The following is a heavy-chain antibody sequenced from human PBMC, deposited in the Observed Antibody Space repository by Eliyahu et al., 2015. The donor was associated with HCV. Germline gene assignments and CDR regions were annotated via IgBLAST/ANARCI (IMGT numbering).Heavy chain of an antibody. CDR3: AKAQGYCSGGSCRYYGMDV. V-gene: IGHV3-23*01. CDR2: GTGGST. J-gene: IGHJ6*02. Sequence: GTGGSTYYADSVKGRFTISRDNSKNTLYLQMNSLRAEDTAVYYCAKAQGYCSGGSCRYYGMDVWGQGTTVTVSS. D-gene: IGHD2-15*01.